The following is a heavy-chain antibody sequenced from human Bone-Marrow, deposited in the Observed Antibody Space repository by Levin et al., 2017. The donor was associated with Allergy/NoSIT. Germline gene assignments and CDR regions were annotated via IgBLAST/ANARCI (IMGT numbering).Heavy chain of an antibody. CDR2: INHSGST. CDR1: GGSFSGYY. Sequence: SETLSLTCAVYGGSFSGYYWSWIRQPPGKGLEWIGEINHSGSTNYNPSLKSRVTISVDTSKNQFSLKLSSVTAADTAVYYCARDREGAVAGPLDYWGQGTLVTVSS. CDR3: ARDREGAVAGPLDY. V-gene: IGHV4-34*01. D-gene: IGHD6-19*01. J-gene: IGHJ4*02.